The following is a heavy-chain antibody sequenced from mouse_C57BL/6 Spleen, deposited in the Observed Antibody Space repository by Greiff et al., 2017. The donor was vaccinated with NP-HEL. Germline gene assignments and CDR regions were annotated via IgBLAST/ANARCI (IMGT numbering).Heavy chain of an antibody. CDR3: ARDTTVAMDY. J-gene: IGHJ4*01. CDR1: GYTFTSYW. CDR2: IAPSASYT. Sequence: VQLQQPGAELVRPGTSVKLSCKASGYTFTSYWMHWVKQRPGQGLEWIGVIAPSASYTNYNQKFKGKATLTVDTSSSTAYMQLSSLTSEDSAVYYCARDTTVAMDYWGQGTSVTVSS. D-gene: IGHD1-1*01. V-gene: IGHV1-59*01.